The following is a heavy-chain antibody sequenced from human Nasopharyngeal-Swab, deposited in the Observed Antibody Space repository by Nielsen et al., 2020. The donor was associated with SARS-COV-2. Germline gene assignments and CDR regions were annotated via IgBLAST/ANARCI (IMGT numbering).Heavy chain of an antibody. D-gene: IGHD1-7*01. CDR1: GGTFSSYA. Sequence: SVKVSCKASGGTFSSYAISWVRQAPGQGLEWMGRIIPILGIANYAQKFQGRVTITADKSTSTAYMELSSLRSEDTAVYYCASGTGTTYYYYYMDVWGKGTTVTVSS. J-gene: IGHJ6*03. CDR3: ASGTGTTYYYYYMDV. V-gene: IGHV1-69*04. CDR2: IIPILGIA.